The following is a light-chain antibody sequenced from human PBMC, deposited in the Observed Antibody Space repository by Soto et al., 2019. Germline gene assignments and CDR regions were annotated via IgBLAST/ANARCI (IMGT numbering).Light chain of an antibody. CDR2: EVS. V-gene: IGLV2-14*01. Sequence: QSVLTQPASVSGSPGQSITIACTGASSDVGGYNYVSWFQHRPGKAPKLLIYEVSNRPSGVSNRFSGSKSGNTASLTISGLQAEGEADYYCSSYTSSSTLYVFGTGTRSPS. J-gene: IGLJ1*01. CDR3: SSYTSSSTLYV. CDR1: SSDVGGYNY.